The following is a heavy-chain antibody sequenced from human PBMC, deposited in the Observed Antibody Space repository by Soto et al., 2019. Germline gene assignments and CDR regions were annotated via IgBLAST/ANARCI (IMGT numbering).Heavy chain of an antibody. D-gene: IGHD2-15*01. Sequence: GGSLRLSCAASGFTFSSYSMNWVRQAPGKGLEWVSSISSSSSYIYYADSVKGRFTISRDNAKNSLYLQMNSLRAEDTAVYYCARDEVDCSGGSCYSLDFQHWGQGTLVTVSS. V-gene: IGHV3-21*01. CDR3: ARDEVDCSGGSCYSLDFQH. CDR1: GFTFSSYS. J-gene: IGHJ1*01. CDR2: ISSSSSYI.